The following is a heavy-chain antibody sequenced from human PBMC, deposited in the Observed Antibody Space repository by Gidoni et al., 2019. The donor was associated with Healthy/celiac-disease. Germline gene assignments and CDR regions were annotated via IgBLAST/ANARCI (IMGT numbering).Heavy chain of an antibody. CDR2: IYPGDSDT. J-gene: IGHJ4*02. V-gene: IGHV5-51*01. Sequence: EVQLVQSGAEVKKPGESLKISCKGSGYSFTSYWIGWVRQMPGKGLEWMGIIYPGDSDTRYSPSFQGQVTISADKSISTAYLQWSSLKASDTAMYYCARRPKEVGATTGGFDYWGQGTLVTVSS. CDR1: GYSFTSYW. CDR3: ARRPKEVGATTGGFDY. D-gene: IGHD1-26*01.